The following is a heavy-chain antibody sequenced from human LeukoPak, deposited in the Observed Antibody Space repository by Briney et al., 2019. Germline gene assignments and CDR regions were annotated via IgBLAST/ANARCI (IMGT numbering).Heavy chain of an antibody. Sequence: SETLSLTCTVSGGSISSYYWSWIRQPPGKGLEWIGYIYYSGSTNYNPSLKSRVTISVDTSKNQFSLKLSSVTAADTAVYYCAREITGTTLDIGGQGTMVTVSA. D-gene: IGHD1-20*01. CDR3: AREITGTTLDI. CDR1: GGSISSYY. J-gene: IGHJ3*02. CDR2: IYYSGST. V-gene: IGHV4-59*01.